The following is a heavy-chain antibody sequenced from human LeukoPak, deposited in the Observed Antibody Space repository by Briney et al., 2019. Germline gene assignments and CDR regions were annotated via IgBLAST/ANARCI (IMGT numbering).Heavy chain of an antibody. D-gene: IGHD2-15*01. CDR3: AAQWSPTTYWFDP. V-gene: IGHV1-69*05. J-gene: IGHJ5*02. CDR2: IIPIFGTA. CDR1: GGTFSSYA. Sequence: SVKVSCKASGGTFSSYAISWVRQAPGQGLEWMGGIIPIFGTANYAQKFQGRVTITTDESTSTAYMELSSLGSEDTAVYYCAAQWSPTTYWFDPWGQGTLVTVSS.